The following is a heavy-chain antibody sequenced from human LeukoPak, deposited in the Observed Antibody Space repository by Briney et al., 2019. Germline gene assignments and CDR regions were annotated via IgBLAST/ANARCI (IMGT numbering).Heavy chain of an antibody. V-gene: IGHV4-39*02. CDR2: FYYLGGT. J-gene: IGHJ4*02. CDR1: RGSISSSSYY. D-gene: IGHD4-11*01. CDR3: ARILTTFDS. Sequence: SETLSLTCTVSRGSISSSSYYWGWIRQPPGKRLEWIGSFYYLGGTYYNPSLEGRVSISAASSKNHFSLKLTSVTAADTALYYCARILTTFDSWGQGTLVTVSS.